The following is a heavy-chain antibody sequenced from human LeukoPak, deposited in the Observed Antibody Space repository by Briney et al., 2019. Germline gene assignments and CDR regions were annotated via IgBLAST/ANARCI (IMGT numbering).Heavy chain of an antibody. CDR3: ASRIYYDSSGYYYSFDY. D-gene: IGHD3-22*01. V-gene: IGHV1-18*01. Sequence: GASVKVSCKASGYTFTSYGISWVRQAPGQGLEWMGWISAYNGNTNYAQKLQGRVTITTDESTSTAYMELSSLRSEDTAVYYCASRIYYDSSGYYYSFDYWGQGTLVTVSS. CDR1: GYTFTSYG. J-gene: IGHJ4*02. CDR2: ISAYNGNT.